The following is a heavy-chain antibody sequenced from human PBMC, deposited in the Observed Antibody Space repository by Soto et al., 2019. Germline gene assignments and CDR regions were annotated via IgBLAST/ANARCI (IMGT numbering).Heavy chain of an antibody. CDR1: GFTFSSYA. Sequence: PWGSLRLSCAASGFTFSSYAVSWVRQAPGNGLELVSAIIYSGGSTYYADSVKGRFTISRDNSKNTLYLQMNSLRAEDTAVYYCARAIDCSSTSCYPFQYYYYYMDVWGKGTTVTVSS. J-gene: IGHJ6*03. CDR2: IIYSGGST. V-gene: IGHV3-23*01. CDR3: ARAIDCSSTSCYPFQYYYYYMDV. D-gene: IGHD2-2*01.